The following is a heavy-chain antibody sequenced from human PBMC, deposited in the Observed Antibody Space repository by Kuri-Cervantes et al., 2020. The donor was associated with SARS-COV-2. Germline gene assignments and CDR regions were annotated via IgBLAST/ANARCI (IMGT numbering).Heavy chain of an antibody. CDR1: GASIRSAGYS. J-gene: IGHJ4*02. CDR2: IHHGGKT. D-gene: IGHD2-21*01. CDR3: ARGGDIGDYPFDF. Sequence: SETVSVSCAVPGASIRSAGYSWTWIRQPPGKGLEWIGYIHHGGKTYSYNPSLKSRVTISPDTSRNQFSLKLNSVTTAVTAVYYCARGGDIGDYPFDFWGQGILVTVSS. V-gene: IGHV4-30-2*01.